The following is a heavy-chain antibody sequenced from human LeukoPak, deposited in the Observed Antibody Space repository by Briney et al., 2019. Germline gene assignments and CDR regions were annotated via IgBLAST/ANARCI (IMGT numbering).Heavy chain of an antibody. Sequence: PGGSLRLSCAASGFTFSDYYMSWIRQAPGKGLEWVSYISSSGSTIYYADSVKGRFTISRDNTKNTLYLQMNSLRAEDTAVYYCAKDRDYAFWSGYYYWGQGTLVTVS. J-gene: IGHJ4*02. V-gene: IGHV3-11*01. CDR3: AKDRDYAFWSGYYY. CDR2: ISSSGSTI. D-gene: IGHD3-3*01. CDR1: GFTFSDYY.